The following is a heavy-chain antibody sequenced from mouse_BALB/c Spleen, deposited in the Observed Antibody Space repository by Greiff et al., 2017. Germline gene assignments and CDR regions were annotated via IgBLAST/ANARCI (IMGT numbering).Heavy chain of an antibody. CDR3: AREGQRAMDY. J-gene: IGHJ4*01. CDR1: GFTFSDYY. V-gene: IGHV5-4*02. D-gene: IGHD6-1*01. Sequence: EVQLLESGGGLVKPGGSLKLSCAASGFTFSDYYMYWVRQTPEKRLEWVATISDGGSYTYYPDSVKGRFTISRDNAKNNLYLQMSSLKSEDTAMYYCAREGQRAMDYWGQGTSVTVSS. CDR2: ISDGGSYT.